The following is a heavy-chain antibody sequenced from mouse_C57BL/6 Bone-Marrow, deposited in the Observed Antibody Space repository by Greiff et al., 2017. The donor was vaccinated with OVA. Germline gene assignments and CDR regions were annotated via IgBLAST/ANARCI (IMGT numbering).Heavy chain of an antibody. CDR3: TTQGGNYPYWYFDV. J-gene: IGHJ1*03. D-gene: IGHD2-1*01. V-gene: IGHV14-1*01. CDR2: IYPEDGDT. Sequence: EVKLQESGAELVRPGASVKLSCTASGFNIKDLYMHRVKPRPEQGLEWIGRIYPEDGDTEYAPKFQGKATMTADTSSNTAYLQLSSLTSEDTAVYYCTTQGGNYPYWYFDVWGTGTTVTVSS. CDR1: GFNIKDLY.